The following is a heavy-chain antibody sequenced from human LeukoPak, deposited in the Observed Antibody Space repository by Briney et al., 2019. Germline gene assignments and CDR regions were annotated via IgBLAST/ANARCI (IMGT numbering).Heavy chain of an antibody. Sequence: GASVNVSCKVSGYTLTELSVHWVRQTPGKGLEWMGGFNPEDGRTIYAQNFQGRVTMTEDTSTDTVYMELSSLKSEDTAVYYCATVSLMSVASDNWFDPWGQGTLVTVSS. D-gene: IGHD6-19*01. CDR2: FNPEDGRT. J-gene: IGHJ5*02. CDR3: ATVSLMSVASDNWFDP. V-gene: IGHV1-24*01. CDR1: GYTLTELS.